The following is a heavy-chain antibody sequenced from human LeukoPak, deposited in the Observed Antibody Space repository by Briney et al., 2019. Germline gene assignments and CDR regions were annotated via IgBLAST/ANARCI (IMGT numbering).Heavy chain of an antibody. CDR3: ARVWSYYYYMDV. J-gene: IGHJ6*03. CDR2: IYHSGST. V-gene: IGHV4-38-2*02. Sequence: SETLSLTCTVSGYSISSGYYWGWIRQPPGKGLEWIGSIYHSGSTYHNPSLKSRVTISVDTSKNQFSLKLSSVTAADTAVYYCARVWSYYYYMDVWGKGTTVTVSS. CDR1: GYSISSGYY. D-gene: IGHD3-10*01.